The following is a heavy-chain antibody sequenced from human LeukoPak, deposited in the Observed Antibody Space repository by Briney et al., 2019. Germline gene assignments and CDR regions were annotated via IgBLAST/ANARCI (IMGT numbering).Heavy chain of an antibody. CDR3: TRSDAFDI. CDR1: GFTFGDYA. CDR2: VRSRAYGGTP. J-gene: IGHJ3*02. V-gene: IGHV3-49*04. Sequence: GGSLRLSCIASGFTFGDYAMDWVRQAPGKGLEWVGFVRSRAYGGTPEYGASVKGRFTISRDDSKAVAYLQMNSLTAEDTAVYFCTRSDAFDIWGQGTMVTVS.